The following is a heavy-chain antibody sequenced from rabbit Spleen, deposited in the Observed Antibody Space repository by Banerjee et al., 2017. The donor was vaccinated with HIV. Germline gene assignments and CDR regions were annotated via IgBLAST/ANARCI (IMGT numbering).Heavy chain of an antibody. CDR3: ARDTSSSFSSYGMDL. J-gene: IGHJ6*01. Sequence: QEQLVESGGGLVKPQGSLKLSCTASGFSFSNKAVMCWVRQAPGKGLEWIGCIYTGSGSTYYASWAKGRFTISKTSSTTVTLQMTSLTAADTATYFCARDTSSSFSSYGMDLWGPGTLVTVS. CDR1: GFSFSNKAV. CDR2: IYTGSGST. D-gene: IGHD1-1*01. V-gene: IGHV1S45*01.